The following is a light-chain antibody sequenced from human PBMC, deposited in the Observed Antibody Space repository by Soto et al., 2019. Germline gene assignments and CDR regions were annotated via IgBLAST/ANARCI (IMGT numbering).Light chain of an antibody. CDR2: YDN. CDR1: NSNIGSNT. V-gene: IGLV1-44*01. CDR3: AAWDDSLNGRV. Sequence: QSVLTQPPSASGTPGQRVTISCSGSNSNIGSNTVNWYQQLPGTAPKLLIYYDNLRPSGVPDRISGSQPGTSASLAISGLESDDEADYYCAAWDDSLNGRVFGTGTKLTVL. J-gene: IGLJ1*01.